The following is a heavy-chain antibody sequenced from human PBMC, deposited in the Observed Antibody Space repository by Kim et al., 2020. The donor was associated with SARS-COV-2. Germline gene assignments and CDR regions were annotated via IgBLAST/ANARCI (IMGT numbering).Heavy chain of an antibody. CDR3: ARDPVDGYSLFDY. V-gene: IGHV3-53*01. CDR1: GFTMSSSH. Sequence: GGSLRLSCAASGFTMSSSHMNWVRQAPGKGLEWVSVIFRDGRISYADSVKGRFTISRDNSKNTLNLQMNSLRAEDTAVYYCARDPVDGYSLFDYWGQGTLVTVSS. J-gene: IGHJ4*02. CDR2: IFRDGRI. D-gene: IGHD4-4*01.